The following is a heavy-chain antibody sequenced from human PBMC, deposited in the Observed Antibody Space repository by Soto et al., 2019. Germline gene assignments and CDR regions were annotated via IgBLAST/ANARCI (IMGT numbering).Heavy chain of an antibody. CDR1: GLTFSDYY. D-gene: IGHD3-9*01. V-gene: IGHV3-11*01. Sequence: GGSLRLSCVVSGLTFSDYYMSWIRQAPGKGLEWVSYISSSGSVIYYEDSVKGRFTISRDNAKNSLYLQMNSLRAEDTAVYYCAKALLLRYFDWLPVFDYWGQGTLVTVSS. CDR2: ISSSGSVI. CDR3: AKALLLRYFDWLPVFDY. J-gene: IGHJ4*02.